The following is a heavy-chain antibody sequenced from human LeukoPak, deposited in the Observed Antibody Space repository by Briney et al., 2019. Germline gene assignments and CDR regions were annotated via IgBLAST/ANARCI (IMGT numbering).Heavy chain of an antibody. V-gene: IGHV3-21*01. Sequence: GGSLRLSCAASGFTFSSYRMNWVRQAPGKGLEWVSSISSSSSYIYYADSVKGRFTISRDNAKNSLYLQMNSLRAEDTAVYYCASLVGATSDYWGQGTLVTVSS. CDR3: ASLVGATSDY. CDR2: ISSSSSYI. D-gene: IGHD1-26*01. CDR1: GFTFSSYR. J-gene: IGHJ4*02.